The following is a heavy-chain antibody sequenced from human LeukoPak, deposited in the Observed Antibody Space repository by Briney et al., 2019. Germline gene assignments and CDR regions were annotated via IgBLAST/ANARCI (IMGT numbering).Heavy chain of an antibody. D-gene: IGHD1-7*01. Sequence: SETLSLTCTVSGVSIGNYYWSWIRQPPGKGLEWIGSIYHSGSTYYNPSLKSRVTISVDTSKNQFSLKLSSVTAADTAVYYCARYNWNLSVFDYWGQGTLVTVSS. J-gene: IGHJ4*02. CDR1: GVSIGNYY. CDR2: IYHSGST. CDR3: ARYNWNLSVFDY. V-gene: IGHV4-59*08.